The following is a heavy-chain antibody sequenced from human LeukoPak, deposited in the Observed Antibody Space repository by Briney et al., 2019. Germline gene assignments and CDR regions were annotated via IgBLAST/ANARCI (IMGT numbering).Heavy chain of an antibody. CDR2: INHSGST. CDR3: ARLPGFYPYYGSGSYYRGWFDP. CDR1: GGSFSGYY. V-gene: IGHV4-34*01. Sequence: PSETLSLTCAVYGGSFSGYYWSWIRQPPGKGLEWIGEINHSGSTNYNPSLKSRVTISVDTSKNQFSLKLSSVTAPDTAVYYCARLPGFYPYYGSGSYYRGWFDPWGQGTLVTVSS. D-gene: IGHD3-10*01. J-gene: IGHJ5*02.